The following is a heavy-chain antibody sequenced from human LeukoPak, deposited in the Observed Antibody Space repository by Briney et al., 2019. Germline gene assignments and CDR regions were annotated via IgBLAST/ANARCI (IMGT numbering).Heavy chain of an antibody. Sequence: SQTLSLTCTVSGGSITTNSYYWSWIRQPAGKGLEWIGRIYATRSTNYNPSLKSRVTISLDTSKNQFSLKLTSVTAADTAIYYCARGLYYDSPLHYWGQGTLVTVSS. J-gene: IGHJ4*02. CDR2: IYATRST. D-gene: IGHD3-22*01. CDR1: GGSITTNSYY. V-gene: IGHV4-61*02. CDR3: ARGLYYDSPLHY.